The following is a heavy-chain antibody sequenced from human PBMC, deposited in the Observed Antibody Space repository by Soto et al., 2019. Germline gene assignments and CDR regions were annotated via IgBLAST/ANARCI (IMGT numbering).Heavy chain of an antibody. D-gene: IGHD6-19*01. J-gene: IGHJ3*02. CDR2: ISYDGSNK. V-gene: IGHV3-30-3*01. CDR1: GFTFSSYA. Sequence: QVQLVESGGGVVQPGRSLRLSCAASGFTFSSYAMHWVRQAPGKGLEWVAVISYDGSNKYYADSVKGRFTISRDNSKNTLYLQMNSLRAEDTAVYYCARDLASIAVAGIWGQGTMVTVSS. CDR3: ARDLASIAVAGI.